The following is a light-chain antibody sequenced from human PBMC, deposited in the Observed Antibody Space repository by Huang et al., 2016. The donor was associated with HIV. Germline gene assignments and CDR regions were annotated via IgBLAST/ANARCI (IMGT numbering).Light chain of an antibody. CDR3: QQSYGIPRT. Sequence: DIQMTQSPSSLSASVGDTVIITCRASQNIRKYLNWYQQVPGRAPKLLIYGTSIWQRGFSLIRFRGRASGTDFTLTITSLQPEDAATYFCQQSYGIPRTFGLGT. CDR2: GTS. J-gene: IGKJ2*01. V-gene: IGKV1-39*01. CDR1: QNIRKY.